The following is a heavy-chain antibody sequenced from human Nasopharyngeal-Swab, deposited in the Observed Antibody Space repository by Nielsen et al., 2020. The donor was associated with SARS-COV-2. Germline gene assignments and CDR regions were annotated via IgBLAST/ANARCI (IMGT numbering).Heavy chain of an antibody. CDR1: GFTFSSYS. D-gene: IGHD3-9*01. V-gene: IGHV3-21*01. CDR3: ARGKYYDILTGYADAFDI. Sequence: GESLKISCAASGFTFSSYSMNWVRQAPGKGLEWVSSISSSSSYIYYADSVKGRFTISRDNAKNSLYLQMNSLRAEDTAVYYCARGKYYDILTGYADAFDIWGQGTMVTVSS. J-gene: IGHJ3*02. CDR2: ISSSSSYI.